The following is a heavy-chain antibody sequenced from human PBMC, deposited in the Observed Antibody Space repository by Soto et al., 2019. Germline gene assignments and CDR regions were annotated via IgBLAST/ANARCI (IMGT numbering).Heavy chain of an antibody. D-gene: IGHD2-15*01. CDR3: ARIKLVDFFFINVDVYDMDV. CDR1: GFTLSNYA. V-gene: IGHV3-48*02. CDR2: ISSDSRYI. Sequence: HPGGSLRLSCAASGFTLSNYAVNWVRQAPGKGLEWVSYISSDSRYIYHGDSVKGRFTISRDNARNSVYLQMNSLRDEDTAVYYCARIKLVDFFFINVDVYDMDVWGQGT. J-gene: IGHJ6*02.